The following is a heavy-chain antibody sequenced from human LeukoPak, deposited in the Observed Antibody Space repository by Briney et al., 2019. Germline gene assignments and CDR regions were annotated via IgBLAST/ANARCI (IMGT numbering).Heavy chain of an antibody. V-gene: IGHV3-30*02. CDR3: AKGGYSYDSSGHNYFDY. D-gene: IGHD3-22*01. CDR2: IRYDGSKK. J-gene: IGHJ4*02. Sequence: GGSLRLSCAASRFTFSSYGMHWVRQAPGKGLEWVAFIRYDGSKKSYADSVKGRFTISRDNSKNTLYMQMNSLRAEDRAVYYCAKGGYSYDSSGHNYFDYWGQGTLVTVSS. CDR1: RFTFSSYG.